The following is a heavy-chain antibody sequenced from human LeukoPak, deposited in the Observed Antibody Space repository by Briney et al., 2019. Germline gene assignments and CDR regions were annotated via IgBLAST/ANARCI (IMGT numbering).Heavy chain of an antibody. CDR1: GFTFSSYA. CDR3: AKTFIAVANPIDY. D-gene: IGHD6-19*01. CDR2: ISGGGTST. Sequence: GGSLRLSCAAAGFTFSSYAMSWVRQAPGKGLEWVSVISGGGTSTYYADSVKGRFTISKDNFRNTLYLQMNSLRAEDTAVYYCAKTFIAVANPIDYWGQGTLVTVSS. V-gene: IGHV3-23*01. J-gene: IGHJ4*02.